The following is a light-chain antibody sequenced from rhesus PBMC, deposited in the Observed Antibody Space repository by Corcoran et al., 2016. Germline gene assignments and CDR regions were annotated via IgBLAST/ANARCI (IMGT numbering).Light chain of an antibody. Sequence: QSALTQPPSVSKSLGQSVTISCTGTSRYIGGYDDVSWYQQHPGTAPRLLIYDVSKRPSGVSDRISGSKSGNTASLTISGLPAEDGADYYCCSYRRGITFVFGSGTKLTVL. CDR2: DVS. J-gene: IGLJ6*01. CDR3: CSYRRGITFV. V-gene: IGLV2S9*01. CDR1: SRYIGGYDD.